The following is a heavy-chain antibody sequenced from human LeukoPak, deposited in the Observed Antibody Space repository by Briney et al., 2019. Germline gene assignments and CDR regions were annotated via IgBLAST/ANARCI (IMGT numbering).Heavy chain of an antibody. J-gene: IGHJ4*02. V-gene: IGHV3-7*01. CDR3: AEDLEFGSGWYGYYFDY. D-gene: IGHD6-19*01. CDR1: GFTFSSYW. Sequence: GGSLRLSCAASGFTFSSYWMSWVRQAPGKGLEWVANVKQDGSEKYYVDSVKGRFTISRDNAKNSLYLQMNSLRAEDTAVYYCAEDLEFGSGWYGYYFDYWGQGTLVTVSS. CDR2: VKQDGSEK.